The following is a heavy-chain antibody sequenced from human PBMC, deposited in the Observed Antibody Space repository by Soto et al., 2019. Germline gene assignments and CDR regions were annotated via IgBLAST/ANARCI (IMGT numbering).Heavy chain of an antibody. J-gene: IGHJ6*02. V-gene: IGHV4-30-2*01. CDR2: IYQSGST. CDR3: ATQSYSNSGAYYYYAMDV. Sequence: SETLSLTCAVSGGSICSGGYSWSWIRQPPGKGLEWIGYIYQSGSTYYNPSLKSRVTISVDRSRNQFSLKLSSVTAADTAVYFCATQSYSNSGAYYYYAMDVWGQGTTVTVSS. CDR1: GGSICSGGYS. D-gene: IGHD4-4*01.